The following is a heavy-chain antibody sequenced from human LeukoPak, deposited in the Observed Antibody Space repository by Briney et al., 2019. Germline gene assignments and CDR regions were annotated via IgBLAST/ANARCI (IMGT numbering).Heavy chain of an antibody. CDR2: ISHSGYT. CDR3: ARHGFYGDSARRKFDP. CDR1: NGSLSGYY. V-gene: IGHV4-34*01. D-gene: IGHD4-17*01. Sequence: PSETLSLTCTVYNGSLSGYYWSWIRQPPGTGLEWIGEISHSGYTNLNPSLKSRLTISLDTSKSHFSLRLTSLTAADTAVYYCARHGFYGDSARRKFDPWGQGTLVTVSS. J-gene: IGHJ5*02.